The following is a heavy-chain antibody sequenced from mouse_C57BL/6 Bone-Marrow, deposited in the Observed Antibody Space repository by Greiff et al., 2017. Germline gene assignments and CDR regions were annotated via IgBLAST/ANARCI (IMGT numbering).Heavy chain of an antibody. CDR2: IYPGDGDT. Sequence: VQLQQSGPELVKPGASVKISCKASGYAFSSSWMNWVKQRPGKGLEWIGRIYPGDGDTNYNGKFKGKATLTADKSSSTAYMQLSSLTSKDSAVYFCARRDGYWGQGTTLTVSS. CDR3: ARRDGY. D-gene: IGHD3-3*01. CDR1: GYAFSSSW. J-gene: IGHJ2*01. V-gene: IGHV1-82*01.